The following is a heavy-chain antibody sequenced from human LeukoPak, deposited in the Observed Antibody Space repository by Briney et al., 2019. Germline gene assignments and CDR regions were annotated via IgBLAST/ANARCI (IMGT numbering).Heavy chain of an antibody. V-gene: IGHV3-48*03. CDR1: GFTFNSYE. Sequence: PGGYLRLYCAASGFTFNSYEMNWVRQAPGKGLEWVSYISSSGGTTYYADSMKGRFTISRDNAKNSLYLQMNSLKAEDTAVYYCAREPPHSGMDVWGKGTTVTVSS. D-gene: IGHD1-26*01. CDR2: ISSSGGTT. J-gene: IGHJ6*04. CDR3: AREPPHSGMDV.